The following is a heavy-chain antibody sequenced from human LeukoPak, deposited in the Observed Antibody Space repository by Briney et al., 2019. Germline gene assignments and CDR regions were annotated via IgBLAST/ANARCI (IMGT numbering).Heavy chain of an antibody. CDR1: GYSFSSYL. D-gene: IGHD6-19*01. CDR2: IYPGDSDT. CDR3: ARRSGWYTFDY. Sequence: GESLKISCKGSGYSFSSYLIGWVCQMPGKGLEWMGIIYPGDSDTRYSPSFQGQVTISADKSISTAYLQWTSLKASDTAMYYCARRSGWYTFDYWGQGTLVSVSS. J-gene: IGHJ4*02. V-gene: IGHV5-51*01.